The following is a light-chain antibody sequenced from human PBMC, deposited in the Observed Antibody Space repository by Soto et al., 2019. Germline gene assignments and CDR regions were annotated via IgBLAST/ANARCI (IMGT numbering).Light chain of an antibody. J-gene: IGLJ2*01. V-gene: IGLV6-57*02. CDR2: EDD. CDR1: SGSIASSY. CDR3: QSYDTSTHHVV. Sequence: NFMLTQPHSVSESPGKTVTISCTGSSGSIASSYVQWYQQRPGSAPTTVIYEDDQRPSGVPDRFSGSIDSSSNSASLTISGLKTEDEADYYCQSYDTSTHHVVFGGGTKLTVL.